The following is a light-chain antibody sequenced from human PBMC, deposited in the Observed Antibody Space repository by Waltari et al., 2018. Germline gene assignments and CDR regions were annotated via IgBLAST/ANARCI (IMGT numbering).Light chain of an antibody. V-gene: IGKV1-9*01. CDR3: QQFSTYPLT. Sequence: DIQLTQSPSFLSGSVGDRVTITCRASQDMSSYLAWYQQKPGKAPKLLIYDASTLQSGVPSRFSGGGSGTEFTLTISSLQPEDFATYYCQQFSTYPLTFVGGTKVDIK. CDR2: DAS. CDR1: QDMSSY. J-gene: IGKJ4*01.